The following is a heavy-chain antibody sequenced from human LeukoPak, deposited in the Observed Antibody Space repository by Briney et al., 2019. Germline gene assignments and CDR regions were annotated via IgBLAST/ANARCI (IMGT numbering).Heavy chain of an antibody. CDR3: ARAKWELLTDY. Sequence: GGSLRLSCAASGFTFSSYWMSWVRQAPGKGLEWVANIKQDGSDKYYVDSVKGRFTISRDNAKNSLYLQMNSLRAEDTAVYYCARAKWELLTDYWGQGTLVTVSS. J-gene: IGHJ4*02. CDR2: IKQDGSDK. V-gene: IGHV3-7*05. D-gene: IGHD1-26*01. CDR1: GFTFSSYW.